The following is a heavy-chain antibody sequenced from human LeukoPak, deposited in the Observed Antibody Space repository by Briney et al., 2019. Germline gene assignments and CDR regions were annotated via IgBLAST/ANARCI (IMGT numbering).Heavy chain of an antibody. CDR1: GFTFSSYT. V-gene: IGHV4-39*01. Sequence: GSLRLSCAASGFTFSSYTMHWIRQPPGKGLEWIGSIYYSGSTYYNPSLKSRVTISVDTSKNQFSLKLSSVTAADTAVYYCAREGAPGELSFFDYWGQGTLVTVSS. D-gene: IGHD3-16*02. J-gene: IGHJ4*02. CDR2: IYYSGST. CDR3: AREGAPGELSFFDY.